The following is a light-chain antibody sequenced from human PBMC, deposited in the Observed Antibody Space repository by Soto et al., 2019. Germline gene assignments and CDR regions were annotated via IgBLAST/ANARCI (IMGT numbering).Light chain of an antibody. J-gene: IGLJ3*02. CDR2: RNN. V-gene: IGLV1-47*01. Sequence: QAVVTQPPSASGTPGQRVTISCSGSSSNIGSNYVYWYQQLPGTAPKLLIYRNNQRPSGVPDRFSGSESGTSASMAISGLRSEDEGDHYCAAWDDSLSGRVFGGGTKLTVL. CDR3: AAWDDSLSGRV. CDR1: SSNIGSNY.